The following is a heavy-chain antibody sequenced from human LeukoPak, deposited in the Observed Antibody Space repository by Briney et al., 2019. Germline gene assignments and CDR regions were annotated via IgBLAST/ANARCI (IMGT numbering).Heavy chain of an antibody. J-gene: IGHJ4*02. CDR2: IIPIFGTA. V-gene: IGHV1-69*05. CDR3: ARAHPITGTKGFYFDY. D-gene: IGHD1-7*01. CDR1: GGTFSSYA. Sequence: ASVKVSCKDSGGTFSSYAISWVRQAPGQGLEWMGRIIPIFGTANYAQKFQGRVTITTDESTSTAYMELSSLRSEDTAVYYCARAHPITGTKGFYFDYWGQGTLVTVSS.